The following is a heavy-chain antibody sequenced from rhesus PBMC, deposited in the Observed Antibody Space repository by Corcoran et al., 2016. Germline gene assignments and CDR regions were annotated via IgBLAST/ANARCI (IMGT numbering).Heavy chain of an antibody. CDR2: INPPNVNT. Sequence: QVQLVQSGAEVKKPGASVKLSCKASGYTFTSYSIKWVRQAPGQGLEGMGLINPPNVNTGYGRQFQVRVTMSGDTSTSKAYMELSSLRSEDTTVYYCARVGAGVIVDYWGQGVLVTVSS. CDR3: ARVGAGVIVDY. D-gene: IGHD3-34*01. J-gene: IGHJ4*01. CDR1: GYTFTSYS. V-gene: IGHV1-200*01.